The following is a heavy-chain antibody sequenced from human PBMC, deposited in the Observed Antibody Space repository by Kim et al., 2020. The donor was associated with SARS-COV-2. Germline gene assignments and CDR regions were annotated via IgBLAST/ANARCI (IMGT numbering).Heavy chain of an antibody. Sequence: GGSLRLSCAASGFTFSSYWMHWVRQAPGKGLVWVSRINSDGSSTSYADSVKGRFTISRDNAKNTLYLKMNSLRAEDTAVYYCARERHYYDSSGYYYDAFDIWGQGTLVTVSS. CDR3: ARERHYYDSSGYYYDAFDI. J-gene: IGHJ3*02. V-gene: IGHV3-74*01. CDR2: INSDGSST. D-gene: IGHD3-22*01. CDR1: GFTFSSYW.